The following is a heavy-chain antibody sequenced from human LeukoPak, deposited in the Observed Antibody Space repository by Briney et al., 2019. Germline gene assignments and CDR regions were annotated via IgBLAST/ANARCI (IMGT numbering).Heavy chain of an antibody. D-gene: IGHD2-2*01. CDR2: ISNSGDST. J-gene: IGHJ4*02. CDR1: GFTFTTYA. V-gene: IGHV3-23*01. CDR3: VKDRCDGTTCPEV. Sequence: GGSLRLSCAASGFTFTTYAMSWVRQAPGEGLEWVSGISNSGDSTYYSDSLKGRFAISRDNSKNTLHLQMSNLRADDTALYYCVKDRCDGTTCPEVWGQGTLVTVSS.